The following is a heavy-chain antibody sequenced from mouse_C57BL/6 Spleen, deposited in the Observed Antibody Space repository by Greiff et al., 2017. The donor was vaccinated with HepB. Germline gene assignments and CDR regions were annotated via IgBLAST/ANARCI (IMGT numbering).Heavy chain of an antibody. D-gene: IGHD1-1*01. CDR3: ARASYGSSLDY. Sequence: VQLQQPGAELVRPGTSVKLSCKASGYTFTSYWMHWVKQRPGQGLEWIGVIDPSDSYTNYNQKFKGKATLTVDTSSSTAYMHLSSLTSEDSAVYYCARASYGSSLDYWGQGTTLTVSS. V-gene: IGHV1-59*01. CDR1: GYTFTSYW. J-gene: IGHJ2*01. CDR2: IDPSDSYT.